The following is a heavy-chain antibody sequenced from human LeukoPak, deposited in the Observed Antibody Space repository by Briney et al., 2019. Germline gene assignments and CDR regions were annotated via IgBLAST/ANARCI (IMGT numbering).Heavy chain of an antibody. CDR1: GGSISSGDYY. D-gene: IGHD3-10*01. V-gene: IGHV4-30-4*01. Sequence: SQTLSLTCTVSGGSISSGDYYWSWICQPPGKGLEWIGNIHNSATTSYNPSLKSRVTISVDTSKNQFSLKVTSVTAADTAVYYCARDQPDYYGSGSYRMDVWGQGTTVTVSS. CDR3: ARDQPDYYGSGSYRMDV. J-gene: IGHJ6*02. CDR2: IHNSATT.